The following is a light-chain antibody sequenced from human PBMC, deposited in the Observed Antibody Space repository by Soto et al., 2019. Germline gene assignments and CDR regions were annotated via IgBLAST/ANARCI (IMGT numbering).Light chain of an antibody. CDR3: QQYNSWPLT. CDR1: EGVVSS. J-gene: IGKJ4*01. Sequence: ETVMTQSPATLSVSPGERVTLSCRASEGVVSSLAWYQQKPGQAPRVLIYGASTRATGIPATFSGSGSGTEFTLTISSLQSEDFAVYYCQQYNSWPLTFGGGTKVDI. V-gene: IGKV3-15*01. CDR2: GAS.